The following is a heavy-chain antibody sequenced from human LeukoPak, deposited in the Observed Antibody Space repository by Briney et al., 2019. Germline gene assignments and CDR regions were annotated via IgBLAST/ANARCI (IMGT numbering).Heavy chain of an antibody. V-gene: IGHV1-69*13. J-gene: IGHJ3*02. CDR3: ASYFHYYGSGSYSHDAFDI. D-gene: IGHD3-10*01. Sequence: GASVKVSCKASGGTFSSYAISWVRQAPGQGLEWMGGIIPIFGTANYAQKFQGRVTITADESTSTAYMELSSLRSEDTAVYYCASYFHYYGSGSYSHDAFDIWGQGTMVTVSS. CDR1: GGTFSSYA. CDR2: IIPIFGTA.